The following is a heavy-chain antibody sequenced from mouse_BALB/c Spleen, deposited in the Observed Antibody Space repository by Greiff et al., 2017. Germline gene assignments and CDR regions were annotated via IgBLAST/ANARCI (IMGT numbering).Heavy chain of an antibody. D-gene: IGHD1-1*01. V-gene: IGHV14-3*02. Sequence: VQLKQSGAELVKPGASVKLSCTASGFNIKDTYMHWVKQRPEQGLEWIGRIDPANGNTKYDPKFQGKATITADTSSNTAYLQLSSLTSEDTAVYYCARSIITTVPLDYWGQGTTLTVSS. CDR3: ARSIITTVPLDY. CDR2: IDPANGNT. CDR1: GFNIKDTY. J-gene: IGHJ2*01.